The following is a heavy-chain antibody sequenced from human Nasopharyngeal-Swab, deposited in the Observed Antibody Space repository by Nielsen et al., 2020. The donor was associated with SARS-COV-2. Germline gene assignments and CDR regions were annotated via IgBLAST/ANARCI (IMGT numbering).Heavy chain of an antibody. J-gene: IGHJ6*02. D-gene: IGHD3-3*01. CDR2: ISSSGSTI. Sequence: GGSLRLSCAASGFTFTTYWMNWVRQAPGKGLEWVSYISSSGSTIYYADSVKGRFTISRDNAKNSLYLQMNSLRAEDTAVYYCARGGTYYDFWSGYYNYYYGMDVWGQGTTVTVSS. CDR1: GFTFTTYW. V-gene: IGHV3-48*04. CDR3: ARGGTYYDFWSGYYNYYYGMDV.